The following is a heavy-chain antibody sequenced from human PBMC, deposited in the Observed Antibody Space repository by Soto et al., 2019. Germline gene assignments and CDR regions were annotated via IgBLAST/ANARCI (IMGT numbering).Heavy chain of an antibody. CDR3: ASREGVAGPATYISPGYYFDC. D-gene: IGHD2-15*01. CDR1: EGTFSKFV. V-gene: IGHV1-69*06. J-gene: IGHJ4*02. CDR2: IIPLFGTT. Sequence: QVQLVQSGAEVKKPGSSVKVSCRASEGTFSKFVVSWVRQAPGQGLEWMGGIIPLFGTTNYAQKFQGRVTITADKSTTTAYMELSSLRSDDTAVYYRASREGVAGPATYISPGYYFDCWGQGTLVTVSS.